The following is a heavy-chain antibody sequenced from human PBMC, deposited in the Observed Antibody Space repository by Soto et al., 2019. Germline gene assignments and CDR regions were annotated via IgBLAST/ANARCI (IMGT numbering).Heavy chain of an antibody. V-gene: IGHV1-18*01. CDR3: ARDLGITGTTPYYYGMDV. CDR2: ISTNKGNT. Sequence: GASVKVSCKTSGYTFTSYGISWVRQAPGQGLEWMGWISTNKGNTNYAQKFQGRVTMTTDTSTSTAYMELRSLRSDDTAVYYCARDLGITGTTPYYYGMDVWGQGTTVTVSS. J-gene: IGHJ6*02. D-gene: IGHD1-20*01. CDR1: GYTFTSYG.